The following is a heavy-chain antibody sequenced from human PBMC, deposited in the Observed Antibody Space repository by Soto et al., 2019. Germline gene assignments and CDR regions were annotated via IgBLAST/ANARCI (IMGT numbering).Heavy chain of an antibody. D-gene: IGHD2-21*02. V-gene: IGHV3-74*01. CDR3: ARDGAYCGGDCYSLWYFDL. J-gene: IGHJ2*01. CDR2: IHRDGSST. Sequence: EVQLVESGGGLVQPGGSLRLSCEASGLTFSSYWMHWVRQAPGKGLVWVSRIHRDGSSTSYADSVKGRFTISRDNAKTTVYLQMNSLRAADTAVYYCARDGAYCGGDCYSLWYFDLWGRGTLVTVSS. CDR1: GLTFSSYW.